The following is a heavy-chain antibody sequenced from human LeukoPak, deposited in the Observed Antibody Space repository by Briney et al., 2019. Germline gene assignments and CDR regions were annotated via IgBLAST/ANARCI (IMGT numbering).Heavy chain of an antibody. J-gene: IGHJ4*02. D-gene: IGHD3-16*01. V-gene: IGHV3-74*01. CDR1: GFTFSSYW. CDR3: ASLVLGRRADF. CDR2: INSDGRST. Sequence: GWSLRLSCAASGFTFSSYWTHWVRQAPGKGVVWVSRINSDGRSTFYADSVKGRFTISRDNAENTMYLQMNSLRAEDTAVYYCASLVLGRRADFWGEGTLVTVSS.